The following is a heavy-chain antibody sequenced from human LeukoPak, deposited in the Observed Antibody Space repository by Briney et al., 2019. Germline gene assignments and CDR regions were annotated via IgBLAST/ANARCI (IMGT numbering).Heavy chain of an antibody. V-gene: IGHV1-3*01. CDR1: GYTFTSYA. J-gene: IGHJ4*02. D-gene: IGHD6-13*01. CDR3: ASSRSSWQNFDY. CDR2: INAGNGNT. Sequence: ASVKVSCKASGYTFTSYAMHWVRQAPGQRLEWMGWINAGNGNTKYSQKFQGRVTITRDTSASTAYMELSSLRSEDTAVYYCASSRSSWQNFDYWGQGTLVTVSS.